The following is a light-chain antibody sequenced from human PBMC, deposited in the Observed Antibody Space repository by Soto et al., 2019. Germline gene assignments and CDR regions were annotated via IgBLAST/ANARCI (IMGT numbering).Light chain of an antibody. J-gene: IGLJ1*01. CDR3: CSYAGSYTFV. CDR2: DVS. CDR1: SSDVGLYDY. V-gene: IGLV2-11*01. Sequence: QSALTQPASVSGSPGQSITISCTGTSSDVGLYDYVSWYQQHPGKVPKLIIYDVSKRPSGVPDRFSGSKSGNTASLTISGLQAEDEADYYCCSYAGSYTFVFGIGTKVTVL.